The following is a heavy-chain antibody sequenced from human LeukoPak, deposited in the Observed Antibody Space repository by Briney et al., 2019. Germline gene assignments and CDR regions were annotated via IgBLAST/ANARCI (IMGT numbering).Heavy chain of an antibody. CDR3: ARDRLSMTTVTTLDY. J-gene: IGHJ4*02. Sequence: GGSLRLSCAASGFTFSSYAMSWVRQAPGKGLEWVAVIWCDGSNKYYADSVKGRFTISRDNSKNTLYLQMNSLRAEDTAVYYCARDRLSMTTVTTLDYWGQGTLVTVSS. CDR1: GFTFSSYA. V-gene: IGHV3-33*08. D-gene: IGHD4-17*01. CDR2: IWCDGSNK.